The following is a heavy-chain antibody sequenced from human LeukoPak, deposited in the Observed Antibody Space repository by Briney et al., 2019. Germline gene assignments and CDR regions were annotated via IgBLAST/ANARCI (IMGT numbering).Heavy chain of an antibody. CDR3: ARDPYSGTYGDTYYYYMDV. V-gene: IGHV3-74*01. D-gene: IGHD1-26*01. J-gene: IGHJ6*03. CDR2: INTDGSST. CDR1: GFTFSSYW. Sequence: GGSLRLSCAASGFTFSSYWMHWVRQVPGKGLVWVSRINTDGSSTSYADSVKGRFTISRDNAKNTLYLQMNSLRAEDTAVYYCARDPYSGTYGDTYYYYMDVWGKGTTVTISS.